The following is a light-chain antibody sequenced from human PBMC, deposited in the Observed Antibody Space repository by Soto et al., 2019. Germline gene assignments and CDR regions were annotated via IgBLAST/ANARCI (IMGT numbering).Light chain of an antibody. J-gene: IGLJ2*01. CDR1: SSNIGSHT. V-gene: IGLV1-44*01. CDR2: SNT. CDR3: SAWDDSVNGVV. Sequence: QSVLTQPPSASGTPGQTIAISCSGGSSNIGSHTVNWYQQLPGTAPRLLIYSNTQRPSGVPDRFSGSTSGTSASLAISGLQSEFECDYYCSAWDDSVNGVVFGGGTKLTVL.